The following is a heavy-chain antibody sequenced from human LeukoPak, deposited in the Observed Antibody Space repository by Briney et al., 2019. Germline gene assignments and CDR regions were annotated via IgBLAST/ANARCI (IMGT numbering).Heavy chain of an antibody. CDR2: IIYSGDRT. CDR3: ARDTGGTFDY. J-gene: IGHJ4*02. Sequence: TGGSLRLSCAASGFTFSSYAMSWVRQAPEKGLEWVSIIYSGDRTYYADSVKGRFTISIDNSKNTLSLQMNRLRAEDTAMYYCARDTGGTFDYWGQGTLVTVSS. D-gene: IGHD2-8*02. V-gene: IGHV3-23*01. CDR1: GFTFSSYA.